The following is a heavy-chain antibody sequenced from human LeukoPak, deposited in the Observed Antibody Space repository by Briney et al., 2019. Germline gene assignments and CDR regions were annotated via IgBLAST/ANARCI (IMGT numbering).Heavy chain of an antibody. CDR1: GGSVSSGSYY. CDR3: ARGDRYYDILTGYYRGGLDGY. Sequence: SETLSLTCTVSGGSVSSGSYYWSWIRQPPGRGLEWLGYIYYSGSTNYNPSLKSRVTISVDTSKNQFSLKLSSVTAADTAVYYCARGDRYYDILTGYYRGGLDGYWGQGTLVTVSS. D-gene: IGHD3-9*01. CDR2: IYYSGST. V-gene: IGHV4-61*01. J-gene: IGHJ4*02.